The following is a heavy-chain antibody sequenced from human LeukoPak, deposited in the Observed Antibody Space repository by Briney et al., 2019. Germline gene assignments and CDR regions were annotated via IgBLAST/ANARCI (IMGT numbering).Heavy chain of an antibody. J-gene: IGHJ5*02. Sequence: PSETLSLTCAVYGGSFSGYYWSWIRQPPGKGLEWIGEINHSGSTNYNPSLKGRVTISVDTSKNQFSLKLSSVTAADTAVYYCARDGGYCSSTSCYGWFDPWSQGTLVTVSS. CDR2: INHSGST. V-gene: IGHV4-34*01. CDR3: ARDGGYCSSTSCYGWFDP. CDR1: GGSFSGYY. D-gene: IGHD2-2*01.